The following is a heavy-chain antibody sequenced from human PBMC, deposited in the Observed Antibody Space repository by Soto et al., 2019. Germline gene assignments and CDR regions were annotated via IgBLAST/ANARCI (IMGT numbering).Heavy chain of an antibody. CDR1: GFTFRSYA. D-gene: IGHD6-19*01. CDR3: AKVSEQWLVLDY. J-gene: IGHJ4*02. Sequence: EVQLLESGGGLVQPGGSLRLSCAASGFTFRSYAMSWVRQAPGKGLEWVSAISGSGGSTYYEDSVKGRFTISRDNSKNTQYLQMNSLRAEDTAVYYCAKVSEQWLVLDYWGQGPLVAVSS. CDR2: ISGSGGST. V-gene: IGHV3-23*01.